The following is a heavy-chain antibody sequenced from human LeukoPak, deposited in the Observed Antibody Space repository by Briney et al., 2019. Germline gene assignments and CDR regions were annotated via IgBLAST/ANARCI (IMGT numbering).Heavy chain of an antibody. Sequence: PGGSLRLSCAASGFTFSSYWMSWVRQAPGKGLEWVANIKQDGSEKYYVDSVKGRFTISRDNAKNSLYLQMNSLRAEDTAVYYCARGLLHFSLYMDVWGKGTTVTISS. V-gene: IGHV3-7*03. J-gene: IGHJ6*03. D-gene: IGHD2-15*01. CDR1: GFTFSSYW. CDR2: IKQDGSEK. CDR3: ARGLLHFSLYMDV.